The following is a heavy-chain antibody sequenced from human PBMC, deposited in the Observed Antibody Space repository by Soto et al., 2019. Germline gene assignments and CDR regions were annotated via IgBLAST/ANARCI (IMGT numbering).Heavy chain of an antibody. D-gene: IGHD6-19*01. V-gene: IGHV4-59*12. CDR1: GGSISSYY. CDR3: ARGRVSSGWYRDY. Sequence: SETLSLTCTVSGGSISSYYWSWIRQPPGKGLEWIGYIYYSGSTNYNPSLKSRVTISVDTSKNQFSLKLSSVIAADTAVYYCARGRVSSGWYRDYWGQGTLVTVSS. J-gene: IGHJ4*02. CDR2: IYYSGST.